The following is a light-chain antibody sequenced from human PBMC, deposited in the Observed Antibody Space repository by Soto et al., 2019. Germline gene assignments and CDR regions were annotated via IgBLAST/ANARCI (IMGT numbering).Light chain of an antibody. J-gene: IGKJ1*01. CDR2: RAS. V-gene: IGKV1-5*03. CDR3: QQYDRASWT. CDR1: QSISSW. Sequence: EIQMTQSPSTLSASVGDRVIITCRASQSISSWLAWYQQKPGKAPNLLIYRASTLKSGIPSRFSGSGSGTEFTLTISSLQPDDFATYYCQQYDRASWTFGQGTKVEIK.